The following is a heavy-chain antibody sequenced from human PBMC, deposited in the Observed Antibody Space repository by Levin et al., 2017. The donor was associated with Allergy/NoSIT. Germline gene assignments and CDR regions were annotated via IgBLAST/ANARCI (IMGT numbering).Heavy chain of an antibody. CDR1: GGSISSGSYY. V-gene: IGHV4-61*02. D-gene: IGHD4-17*01. CDR2: IYTSGST. Sequence: SETLSLTCTVSGGSISSGSYYWSWIRQPAGKGLEWIGRIYTSGSTNYNPSLKSRVTISVDTSKNQFSLKLSSVTAADTAVYYCASYGDLSDAFDIWGQGTMVTVSS. J-gene: IGHJ3*02. CDR3: ASYGDLSDAFDI.